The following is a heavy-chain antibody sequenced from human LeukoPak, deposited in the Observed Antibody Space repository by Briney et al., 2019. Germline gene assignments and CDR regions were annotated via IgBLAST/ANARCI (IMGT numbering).Heavy chain of an antibody. J-gene: IGHJ4*02. CDR3: ARDITPARAMVNYY. V-gene: IGHV3-30*04. Sequence: SGRSLRLSCAASGFAFSSYAMHWVRQAPGKGLEWVAFISYDGSNKYYADSVKGRFTISRDNSKNTLYLQMNSLRAEDTAVYYCARDITPARAMVNYYGGQGTLVTVSS. CDR2: ISYDGSNK. CDR1: GFAFSSYA. D-gene: IGHD1-20*01.